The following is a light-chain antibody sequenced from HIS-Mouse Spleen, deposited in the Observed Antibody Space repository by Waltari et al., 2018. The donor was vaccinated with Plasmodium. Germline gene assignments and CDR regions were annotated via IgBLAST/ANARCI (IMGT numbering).Light chain of an antibody. CDR3: NSRDSSGNHLVV. CDR2: GKN. CDR1: SLRSYY. J-gene: IGLJ2*01. Sequence: SSELTQDPAVSVALGQTVRITCQGDSLRSYYASWYQQKPGQAPVLVIYGKNNRPSGIPDRVAGSSSGNTASLTITGAQAEYEADYYCNSRDSSGNHLVVFGGGTKLTVL. V-gene: IGLV3-19*01.